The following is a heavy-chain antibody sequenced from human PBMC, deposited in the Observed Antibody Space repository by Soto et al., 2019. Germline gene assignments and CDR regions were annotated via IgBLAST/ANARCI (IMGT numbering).Heavy chain of an antibody. J-gene: IGHJ4*02. CDR3: ARGKKRIFDFVVVPAANDY. V-gene: IGHV1-8*01. CDR2: MNPNSGNT. D-gene: IGHD2-2*01. CDR1: GYTFTSYD. Sequence: GASVKVSCKASGYTFTSYDINWVRQATGQGLEWMGWMNPNSGNTGYAQKFQGRVTMTRNTSISTAYMELSSLRSEDTAVYYCARGKKRIFDFVVVPAANDYWGQGTLVTVSS.